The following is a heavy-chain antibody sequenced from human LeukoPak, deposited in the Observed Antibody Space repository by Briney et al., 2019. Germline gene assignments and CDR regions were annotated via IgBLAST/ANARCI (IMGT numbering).Heavy chain of an antibody. CDR2: IRSKAYGGTT. V-gene: IGHV3-49*03. J-gene: IGHJ3*02. CDR3: ARTYAAAAGPDAFDI. D-gene: IGHD6-13*01. CDR1: GFTFGDYA. Sequence: GGSLRLSCTASGFTFGDYAMSWFRQAPGKGLEWVGFIRSKAYGGTTEYAASVKGRFTISRDDSKSIAYLQMNSLKTEDTAVYYCARTYAAAAGPDAFDIWGQGTMVTVSS.